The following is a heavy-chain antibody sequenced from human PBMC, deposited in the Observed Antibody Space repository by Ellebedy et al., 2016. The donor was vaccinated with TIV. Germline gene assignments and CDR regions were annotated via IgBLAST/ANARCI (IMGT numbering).Heavy chain of an antibody. D-gene: IGHD6-25*01. CDR2: IYSGGST. CDR3: ARGAAFDS. V-gene: IGHV3-53*01. J-gene: IGHJ4*02. CDR1: GFNVNGNY. Sequence: PGGSLRLSCLVSGFNVNGNYMSWVRQAPGKGLEWVSVIYSGGSTYYADSVEGRFTISRDNFRNTRYLQMNSLGVEDTAVYYCARGAAFDSWGQGTLVTVSS.